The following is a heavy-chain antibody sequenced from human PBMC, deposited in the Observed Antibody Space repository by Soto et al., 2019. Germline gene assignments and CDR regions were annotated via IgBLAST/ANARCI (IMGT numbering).Heavy chain of an antibody. CDR2: IYYSGST. J-gene: IGHJ5*02. V-gene: IGHV4-39*01. CDR1: GDSISSSSYY. D-gene: IGHD2-21*02. Sequence: PSETLSLTCTVSGDSISSSSYYWGWIRQPPGKGLEWIGSIYYSGSTYYNPSLKSRVTISVDTSKNQFSLKLSSVTAADTAVYYCASVLAYCGGDCYYWFDPWGQGTLVTVSS. CDR3: ASVLAYCGGDCYYWFDP.